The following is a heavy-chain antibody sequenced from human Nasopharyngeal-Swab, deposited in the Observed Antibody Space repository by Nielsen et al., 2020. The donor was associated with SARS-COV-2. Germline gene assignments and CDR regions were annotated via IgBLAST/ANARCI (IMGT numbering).Heavy chain of an antibody. D-gene: IGHD7-27*01. CDR1: GGSISSGDYY. CDR3: ARRGDWGRAFDY. CDR2: IYYSGST. V-gene: IGHV4-61*08. Sequence: SETLSLTCTVSGGSISSGDYYWSWIRQPPGKGLEWIGYIYYSGSTNYNPSLKSRVTITVDTSKNQFSLKLSSVTAADTAVYYCARRGDWGRAFDYWGQGTLVTVSS. J-gene: IGHJ4*02.